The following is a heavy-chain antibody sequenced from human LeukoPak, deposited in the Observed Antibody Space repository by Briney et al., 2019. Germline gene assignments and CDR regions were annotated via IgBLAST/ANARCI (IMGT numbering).Heavy chain of an antibody. J-gene: IGHJ5*02. CDR1: GGSFSGYY. D-gene: IGHD6-13*01. V-gene: IGHV4-34*01. CDR2: INHSGST. Sequence: SETLSLTCAVYGGSFSGYYWSWIRQPPGKGLEWIGEINHSGSTNYNPSLKSRVTISVDTSKNQFSLKLSSVTAADTAVCYCARESGIAAAPRFDPWGQGTLVTVSS. CDR3: ARESGIAAAPRFDP.